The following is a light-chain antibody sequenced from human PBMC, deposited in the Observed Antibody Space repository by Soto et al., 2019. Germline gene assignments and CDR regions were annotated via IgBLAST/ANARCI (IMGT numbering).Light chain of an antibody. Sequence: DIVMTQSPLSLPVTLGQSASISCRSSQSLLYSDGDTYLSWVQQRPGQSPRRLIYKVSKRDSGVPDRFVGSGSGTVFTLKITRVQADDVGLYYCMQGKHWLYTFGQGTKVEI. CDR1: QSLLYSDGDTY. CDR3: MQGKHWLYT. J-gene: IGKJ2*01. V-gene: IGKV2-30*01. CDR2: KVS.